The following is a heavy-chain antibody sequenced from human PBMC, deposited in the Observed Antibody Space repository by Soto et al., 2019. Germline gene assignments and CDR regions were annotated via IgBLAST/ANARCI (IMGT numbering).Heavy chain of an antibody. D-gene: IGHD2-21*02. V-gene: IGHV2-5*02. J-gene: IGHJ6*02. CDR2: IYWDDDK. CDR3: AQLVVTTHYAVGV. CDR1: GVSLSSSGVG. Sequence: QITLKESGPTLVKPTQTLTLTRTFSGVSLSSSGVGVVWIRQPPGKALEWLALIYWDDDKRYSPSLKSRLAVTKGTSKNQVVLTMTKMDPVDTSTYYCAQLVVTTHYAVGVWGQGTTVTVSS.